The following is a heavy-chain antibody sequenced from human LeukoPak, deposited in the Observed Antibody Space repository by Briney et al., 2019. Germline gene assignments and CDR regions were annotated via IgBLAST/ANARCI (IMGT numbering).Heavy chain of an antibody. D-gene: IGHD2-2*01. Sequence: ASGKVSCKASGYTFTSYGISWVRQAPGQGLEWMGWISAYNGNTNYAQKLQGRVTMTTDTSTDTAYMELSSLRSEDTAVYYCATYAQRLIYWYFDLWGRGTLVTVSS. CDR2: ISAYNGNT. V-gene: IGHV1-18*01. J-gene: IGHJ2*01. CDR1: GYTFTSYG. CDR3: ATYAQRLIYWYFDL.